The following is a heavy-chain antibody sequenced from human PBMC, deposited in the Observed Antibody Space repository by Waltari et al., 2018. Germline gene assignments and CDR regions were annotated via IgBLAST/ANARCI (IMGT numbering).Heavy chain of an antibody. V-gene: IGHV4-39*01. CDR3: ARHWKRNGYRFVP. CDR1: GGSISRSSYY. J-gene: IGHJ5*02. Sequence: QLQLQESGPGPMKPSEPLSPTCTVPGGSISRSSYYWLWIRQSPGKGLECIASIYYTGPTYYNPSLGSRVTLPGDTSKNQFSLKLSSVTAAETAVYYCARHWKRNGYRFVPWGQGTLVTVSS. CDR2: IYYTGPT. D-gene: IGHD5-12*01.